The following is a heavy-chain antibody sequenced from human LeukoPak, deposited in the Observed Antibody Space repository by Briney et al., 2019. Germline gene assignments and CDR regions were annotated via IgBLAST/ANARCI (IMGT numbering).Heavy chain of an antibody. CDR1: GYSISSGYY. D-gene: IGHD3-22*01. J-gene: IGHJ3*02. CDR3: ARARAEEYYYDGAFYI. Sequence: SETLSLTCTVSGYSISSGYYWGWIRQPPGKGLEWIGSISHSGSTYYNPSLKSRVTISVDTSKNQFSLKLSSVTAADTAVYYCARARAEEYYYDGAFYIWGQGTMVTVSS. CDR2: ISHSGST. V-gene: IGHV4-38-2*02.